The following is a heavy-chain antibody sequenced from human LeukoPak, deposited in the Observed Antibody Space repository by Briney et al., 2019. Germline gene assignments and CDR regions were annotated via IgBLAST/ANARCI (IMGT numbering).Heavy chain of an antibody. CDR1: GGSFSGYY. CDR2: INHSGST. Sequence: KPSETLSLTRAVYGGSFSGYYWSWIRQPPGKGLEWIGEINHSGSTNYNPSLKSRVTISVDTSKNQFSLKLSSVTAADTAVYYCARRYPDTAMVTSFDYWGQGTLVTVSS. J-gene: IGHJ4*02. D-gene: IGHD5-18*01. V-gene: IGHV4-34*01. CDR3: ARRYPDTAMVTSFDY.